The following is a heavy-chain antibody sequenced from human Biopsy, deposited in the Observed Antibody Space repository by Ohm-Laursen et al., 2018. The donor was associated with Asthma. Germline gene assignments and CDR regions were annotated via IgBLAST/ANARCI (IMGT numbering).Heavy chain of an antibody. CDR1: GYTLTDLS. D-gene: IGHD4-17*01. J-gene: IGHJ4*02. Sequence: ASVKVSCNISGYTLTDLSMHWVRQAPGQGLEWMGGHDHEEGGTVNARRFQGRVTMTEDTSTDTAYMELSSLSSDDTAVYYCASDFPKDYVRYNFQFWGQGTLVTVSS. V-gene: IGHV1-24*01. CDR2: HDHEEGGT. CDR3: ASDFPKDYVRYNFQF.